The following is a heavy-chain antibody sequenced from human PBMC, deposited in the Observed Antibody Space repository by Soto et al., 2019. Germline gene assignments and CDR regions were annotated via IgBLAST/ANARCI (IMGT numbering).Heavy chain of an antibody. CDR2: IYWDDDK. CDR3: AHLPWKQLWPRAPVVY. CDR1: GFSLSTSGVG. J-gene: IGHJ4*02. Sequence: SGPTLVNPTQTLALTCTFSGFSLSTSGVGVGWIRQPPGKALEWLGIIYWDDDKRYSPSLKSRVTITKDTFKNQLVLTMTNMDPVDTATYYCAHLPWKQLWPRAPVVYWGQGTPVTVSS. D-gene: IGHD5-18*01. V-gene: IGHV2-5*02.